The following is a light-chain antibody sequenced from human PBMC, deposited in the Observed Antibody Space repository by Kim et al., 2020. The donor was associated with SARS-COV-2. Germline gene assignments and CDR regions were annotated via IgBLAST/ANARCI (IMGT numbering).Light chain of an antibody. CDR3: QQRSNWWT. Sequence: EIVLTQSPGTPSLSPGDRATLSCRASQSVSNYLGWYQQKPGQAPRLLIYDASNRATGTPARFSGSGSGTDFTLTISSLEPEDFAVYYCQQRSNWWTFGQGTKVDIK. V-gene: IGKV3-11*01. CDR1: QSVSNY. CDR2: DAS. J-gene: IGKJ1*01.